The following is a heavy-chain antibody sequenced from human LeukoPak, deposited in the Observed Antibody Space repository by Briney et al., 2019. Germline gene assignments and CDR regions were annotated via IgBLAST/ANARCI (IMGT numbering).Heavy chain of an antibody. J-gene: IGHJ4*02. CDR2: IKQDGSEK. D-gene: IGHD3/OR15-3a*01. V-gene: IGHV3-7*03. Sequence: GGSLRLSCAASGFTFWDTWMNWVRQVPGQGLEWVAKIKQDGSEKFYVASVKGRFTISRDNGKSSLYLQMNSLRAEDTALYYCATSYDMGWLIGYWGQGTLVTVSS. CDR3: ATSYDMGWLIGY. CDR1: GFTFWDTW.